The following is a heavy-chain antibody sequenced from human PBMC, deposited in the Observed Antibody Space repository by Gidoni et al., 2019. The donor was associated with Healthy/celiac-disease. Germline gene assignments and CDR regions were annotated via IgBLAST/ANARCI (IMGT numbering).Heavy chain of an antibody. J-gene: IGHJ4*02. Sequence: QVQLQESGPGLVKPSQTLSLTCPVSGGSISSGSYYWSWIRQPAGKGLEWIGRIYTSGSTNYNPSLKSRVTISVDTSKNQFSLKLSSVTAADTAVYYCARDRGSGFRWGQGTLVTVSS. CDR1: GGSISSGSYY. D-gene: IGHD3-10*01. CDR3: ARDRGSGFR. V-gene: IGHV4-61*02. CDR2: IYTSGST.